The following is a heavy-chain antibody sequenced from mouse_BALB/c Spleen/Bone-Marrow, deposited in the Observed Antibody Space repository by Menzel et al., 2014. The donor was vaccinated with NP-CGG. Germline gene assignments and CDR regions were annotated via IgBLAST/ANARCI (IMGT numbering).Heavy chain of an antibody. D-gene: IGHD4-1*01. Sequence: EVKVVESGAELVKPGASVKLSCTASGFNIKDTYMHWVKQRPEQGLEWIGRIDPANGNTKYDPKFQGKATITADTSSNTAYLQLSSLTSEDIAVNYCARWEYYAMDYWGQGTSVTVSS. J-gene: IGHJ4*01. CDR3: ARWEYYAMDY. CDR2: IDPANGNT. CDR1: GFNIKDTY. V-gene: IGHV14-3*02.